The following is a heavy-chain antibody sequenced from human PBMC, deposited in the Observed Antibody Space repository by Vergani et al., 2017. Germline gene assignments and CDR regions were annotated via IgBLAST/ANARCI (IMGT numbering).Heavy chain of an antibody. CDR2: ISGSGGST. D-gene: IGHD3-10*01. J-gene: IGHJ4*02. CDR1: GFTFSSYA. CDR3: ARGWFGGDY. V-gene: IGHV3-23*01. Sequence: EVQLLESGGGLVQPGESLRLSCAASGFTFSSYAMSWVRQAPGKGLEWVSGISGSGGSTYYADSVKGRFTISRDNSKNTLYLQMNNLRVEDTAVYYCARGWFGGDYWGQGTLVTVSS.